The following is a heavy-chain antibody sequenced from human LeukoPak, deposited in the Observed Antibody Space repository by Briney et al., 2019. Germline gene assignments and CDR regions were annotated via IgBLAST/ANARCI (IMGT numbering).Heavy chain of an antibody. Sequence: SGGSLRLSCAASGFTFSSYAMSWVRQAPGKGLEWVSAISGSGGSTYYADSVKGRFTISRDNSKNTLYLQMNSLRAEDTALYYCAKDSSSWYDAFDIWGQGTMVTVSS. CDR2: ISGSGGST. V-gene: IGHV3-23*01. D-gene: IGHD6-13*01. CDR3: AKDSSSWYDAFDI. J-gene: IGHJ3*02. CDR1: GFTFSSYA.